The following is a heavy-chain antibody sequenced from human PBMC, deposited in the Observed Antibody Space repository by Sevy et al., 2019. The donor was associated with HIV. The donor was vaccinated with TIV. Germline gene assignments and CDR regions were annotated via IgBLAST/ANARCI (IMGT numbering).Heavy chain of an antibody. D-gene: IGHD2-2*01. J-gene: IGHJ6*02. Sequence: GGSLRLSCAASEFIFSDYAMNWVRQTPGKGLEWVSSNNGKGRSTHYADSVEGRFTISRDNSKNTLYLQMNSLRAEDTAVYYCAKTINSGGGAVPAANYYYYGMDVWGQGTTVTVSS. CDR1: EFIFSDYA. V-gene: IGHV3-23*01. CDR3: AKTINSGGGAVPAANYYYYGMDV. CDR2: NNGKGRST.